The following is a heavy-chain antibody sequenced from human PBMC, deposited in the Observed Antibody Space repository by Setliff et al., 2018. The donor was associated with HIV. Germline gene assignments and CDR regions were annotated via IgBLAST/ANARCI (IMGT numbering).Heavy chain of an antibody. CDR3: ARQTYYYDNSGHNWFDP. CDR1: GGSISSYY. Sequence: SETLSLTCTVSGGSISSYYWSWIRQPPVKGLEWIGYINTSGTTNYNPSLKSRVTISVDTSKNQFSLKLSSVTAADTAVYFCARQTYYYDNSGHNWFDPWGQGTLVTVSS. CDR2: INTSGTT. D-gene: IGHD3-22*01. J-gene: IGHJ5*02. V-gene: IGHV4-4*09.